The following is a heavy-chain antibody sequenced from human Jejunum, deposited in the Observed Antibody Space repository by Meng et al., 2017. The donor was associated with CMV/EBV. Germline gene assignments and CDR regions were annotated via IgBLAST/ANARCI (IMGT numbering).Heavy chain of an antibody. J-gene: IGHJ4*02. V-gene: IGHV4-30-4*08. CDR2: MYYSGNT. Sequence: QGLLQESGPGLVKPSETLSLTCTVSCGSINSGDYYWSSIRQPPGKALEWIGYMYYSGNTYYNPSLKSRVTISLDTSKNQFSLKLNSVTAADTAVYFCARDMHREVVIQDYWGQGTLVTVSS. D-gene: IGHD3-10*01. CDR3: ARDMHREVVIQDY. CDR1: CGSINSGDYY.